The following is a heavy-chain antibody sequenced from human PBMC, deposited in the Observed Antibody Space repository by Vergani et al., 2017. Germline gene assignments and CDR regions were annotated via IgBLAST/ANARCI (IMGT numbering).Heavy chain of an antibody. CDR3: ARGGYYDFWSGYYNRDY. J-gene: IGHJ4*02. V-gene: IGHV3-74*01. Sequence: EVQLVESGGGLVQPGGSLRLSCAASGFTFSSYWMHWVRQAPGKGLVWVSRINSDGSSTSHADSVKGRFTISRDNAKNTLYLQMNSLRAEDTAVYYCARGGYYDFWSGYYNRDYWGQGTLVTVSS. CDR1: GFTFSSYW. CDR2: INSDGSST. D-gene: IGHD3-3*01.